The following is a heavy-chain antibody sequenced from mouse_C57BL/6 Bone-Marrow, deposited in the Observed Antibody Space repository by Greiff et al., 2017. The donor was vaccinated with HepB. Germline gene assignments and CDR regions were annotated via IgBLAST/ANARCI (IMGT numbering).Heavy chain of an antibody. J-gene: IGHJ2*01. Sequence: EVMLVESGGGLVKPGGSLKLSCAASGFTFSSYAMSWVRQTPEKRLEWVATISDGGSYTYYPDNVKGRFTISRDNAKNNLYLQMSHLKSEDTAMYYCARGGGPYYFDYWGQGTTLTVSS. CDR2: ISDGGSYT. CDR3: ARGGGPYYFDY. CDR1: GFTFSSYA. V-gene: IGHV5-4*03.